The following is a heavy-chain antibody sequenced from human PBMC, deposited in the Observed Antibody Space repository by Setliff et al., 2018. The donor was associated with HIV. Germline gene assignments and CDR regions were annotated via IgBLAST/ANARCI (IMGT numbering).Heavy chain of an antibody. J-gene: IGHJ1*01. Sequence: SGPTLVNPTQTLTLTCTFSGFSLTTSGMCVTWIRQPPGKALEWLARIDWDDDKYYSTSLKTRLTISKDTSKNQVVLTMTNMDPVDTATYYCAGVNYYDASGLRAEYFQLWGQGTQVTVSS. CDR3: AGVNYYDASGLRAEYFQL. D-gene: IGHD3-22*01. CDR2: IDWDDDK. V-gene: IGHV2-70*11. CDR1: GFSLTTSGMC.